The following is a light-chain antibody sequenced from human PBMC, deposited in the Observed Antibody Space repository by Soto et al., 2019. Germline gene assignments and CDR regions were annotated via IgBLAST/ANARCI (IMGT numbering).Light chain of an antibody. Sequence: DIVMTQSPLSLPVTPGEPASISCRSSQSLLHSNGYNYLDWYLQKPGQSPQLLMYLGSSRASGVPDRFRGSVLGTESTLKISRVEAEDVGFYYCMQDLQIPIAFGPGTKVDIK. CDR1: QSLLHSNGYNY. J-gene: IGKJ3*01. CDR3: MQDLQIPIA. CDR2: LGS. V-gene: IGKV2-28*01.